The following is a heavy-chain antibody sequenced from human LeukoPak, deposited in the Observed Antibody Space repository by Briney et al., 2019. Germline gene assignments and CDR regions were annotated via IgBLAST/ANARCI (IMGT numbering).Heavy chain of an antibody. Sequence: PSETLSLTCTVSGGSISSYYWSWIRQPAGKGLEWIGRIYTSGSTNYNPSLKSRVTMSVDTSKNQFSLKLSSVPAADTAVYYCARAINYYDSSGYYPGGFDYYYMDVWGKGTTVTVSS. D-gene: IGHD3-22*01. CDR2: IYTSGST. CDR3: ARAINYYDSSGYYPGGFDYYYMDV. J-gene: IGHJ6*03. CDR1: GGSISSYY. V-gene: IGHV4-4*07.